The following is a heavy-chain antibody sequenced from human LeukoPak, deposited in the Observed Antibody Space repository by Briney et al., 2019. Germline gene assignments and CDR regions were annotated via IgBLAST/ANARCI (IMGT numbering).Heavy chain of an antibody. CDR2: ISGSGGST. J-gene: IGHJ5*02. D-gene: IGHD7-27*01. CDR3: ATTGDQDWFDP. Sequence: GGSLRLSCAASGFTFSNYNMNWVRQAPGKGLEWVSAISGSGGSTYYADSVKGRFTISRDNSKNTLYLQMNSLRAEDTAVYYCATTGDQDWFDPWGQGTLVTVSS. CDR1: GFTFSNYN. V-gene: IGHV3-23*01.